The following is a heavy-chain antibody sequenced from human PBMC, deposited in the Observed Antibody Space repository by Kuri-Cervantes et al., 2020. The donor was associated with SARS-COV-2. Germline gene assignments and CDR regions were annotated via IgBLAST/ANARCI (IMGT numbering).Heavy chain of an antibody. J-gene: IGHJ4*02. D-gene: IGHD1-14*01. V-gene: IGHV3-23*01. CDR2: ITGSGDGT. CDR1: GFTFSTYA. Sequence: GESLKISCAASGFTFSTYAVSWVRQAPGKGLEWVSLITGSGDGTDYADSVKGRFTISRDNSKNTLYLQMNSLRAEDTAVYYCAREGGIDYWGQGTLVTVSS. CDR3: AREGGIDY.